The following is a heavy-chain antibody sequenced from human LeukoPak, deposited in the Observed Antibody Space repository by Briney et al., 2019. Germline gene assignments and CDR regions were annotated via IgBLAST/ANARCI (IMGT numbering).Heavy chain of an antibody. J-gene: IGHJ3*02. CDR3: ARESSSWYFLSAFDI. D-gene: IGHD6-13*01. V-gene: IGHV3-30-3*01. CDR2: ISYDGSNK. CDR1: GFTFSSYA. Sequence: EGSLRLSCAASGFTFSSYAMHWVRQAPGKGLEWVAVISYDGSNKYYADSVKGRFTISRDNSKNTLYLQMNSRRAEDTAVYYCARESSSWYFLSAFDIWGQGTMVTVSS.